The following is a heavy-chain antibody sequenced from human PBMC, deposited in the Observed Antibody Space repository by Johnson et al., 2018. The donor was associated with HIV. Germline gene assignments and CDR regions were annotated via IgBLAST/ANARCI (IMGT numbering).Heavy chain of an antibody. J-gene: IGHJ3*02. CDR2: IKSKTDGGTT. Sequence: VQLVESGGGLVKPGGSLRLSCAASGFTFSNAWMSWVRQAPGKGLEWVGRIKSKTDGGTTDYAAPVKGRFTISRDDSKNTLYLQMNSLKTEDTAVYYCARVNSAAAFDIWGQGTMVTVSS. CDR3: ARVNSAAAFDI. V-gene: IGHV3-15*01. D-gene: IGHD1-1*01. CDR1: GFTFSNAW.